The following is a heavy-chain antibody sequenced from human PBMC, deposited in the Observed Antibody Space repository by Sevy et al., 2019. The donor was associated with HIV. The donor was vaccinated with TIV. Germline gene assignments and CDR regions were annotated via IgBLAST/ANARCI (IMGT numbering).Heavy chain of an antibody. V-gene: IGHV1-24*01. J-gene: IGHJ4*02. D-gene: IGHD3-10*01. CDR2: FDPEDGET. CDR3: ATDHVLLWFGEFRY. CDR1: GYTLTELS. Sequence: ASAKVSCKVSGYTLTELSMHWVRQAPGKGLEWMGRFDPEDGETIYAQKFQGRVTMTEDTSTDTAYMELSSLRSEDTAVYYCATDHVLLWFGEFRYWGQGTLVTVSS.